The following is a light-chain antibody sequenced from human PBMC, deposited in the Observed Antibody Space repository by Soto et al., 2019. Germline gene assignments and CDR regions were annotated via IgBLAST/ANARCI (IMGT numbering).Light chain of an antibody. Sequence: DIQLTQSPSFLSASVGDRVTITCRASQGISSYLAWNQQKPGKAPKLLIYAASTLQSGVPSRFSGSGSGTEFTLTISSLQPEDFATYYCKQPNSYPWTFGQGTKVEIK. V-gene: IGKV1-9*01. J-gene: IGKJ1*01. CDR1: QGISSY. CDR2: AAS. CDR3: KQPNSYPWT.